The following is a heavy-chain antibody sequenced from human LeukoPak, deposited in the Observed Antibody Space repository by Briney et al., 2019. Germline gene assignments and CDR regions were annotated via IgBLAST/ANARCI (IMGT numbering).Heavy chain of an antibody. CDR2: ISSSGSTI. CDR3: ARDAESYAFDI. J-gene: IGHJ3*02. D-gene: IGHD3-10*01. Sequence: GGSLRLSCAASGFTFSSYEMNWVRQAPGKGLEWVSYISSSGSTIYYADSVKGRFTISRDNSKNTLYLQMNSLRAEDTAVYYCARDAESYAFDIWGQGTMVTVSS. V-gene: IGHV3-48*03. CDR1: GFTFSSYE.